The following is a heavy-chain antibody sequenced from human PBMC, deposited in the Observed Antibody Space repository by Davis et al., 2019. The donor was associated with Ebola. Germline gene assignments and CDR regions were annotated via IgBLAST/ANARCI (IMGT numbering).Heavy chain of an antibody. J-gene: IGHJ4*02. Sequence: MPSETLSLTCAVYGGSFSGYYWSWIRQPPGKGLEWIWEINHSGSTNYNPSLKSRVTISVDTSKNQFSLKLSSVTAADTAVYYCARMVQGGIDYWGQGTLVTVSS. D-gene: IGHD3-10*01. CDR1: GGSFSGYY. CDR3: ARMVQGGIDY. V-gene: IGHV4-34*01. CDR2: INHSGST.